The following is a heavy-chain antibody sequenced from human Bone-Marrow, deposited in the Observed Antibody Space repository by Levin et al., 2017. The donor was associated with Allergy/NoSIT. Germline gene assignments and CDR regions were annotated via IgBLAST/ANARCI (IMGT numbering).Heavy chain of an antibody. CDR2: ISSSSDYI. CDR3: TRVGGSSGWTEDNWFDP. CDR1: GFTFDDFG. V-gene: IGHV3-21*01. Sequence: GGSLRLSCTVSGFTFDDFGVSWIRQAPGKGLEWVSSISSSSDYIYYADSVKGRFTVSRDNAKNSLYLQMNSLRADDTAVYYCTRVGGSSGWTEDNWFDPWGQGTLVTVSS. D-gene: IGHD6-19*01. J-gene: IGHJ5*02.